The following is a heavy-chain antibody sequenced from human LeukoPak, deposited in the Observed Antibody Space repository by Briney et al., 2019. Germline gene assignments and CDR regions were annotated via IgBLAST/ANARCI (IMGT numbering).Heavy chain of an antibody. CDR1: GYIFTGYF. J-gene: IGHJ4*02. CDR2: INPNSGGT. CDR3: ARGSVNSWYYFDY. V-gene: IGHV1-2*02. Sequence: GSVKVSCKASGYIFTGYFMHWVRQAPGQGLEWMGWINPNSGGTNYAQKFQGRVTMTRDTSISTAYMELSRLRSDDTAVYYCARGSVNSWYYFDYWGQGTLVTVSS. D-gene: IGHD6-13*01.